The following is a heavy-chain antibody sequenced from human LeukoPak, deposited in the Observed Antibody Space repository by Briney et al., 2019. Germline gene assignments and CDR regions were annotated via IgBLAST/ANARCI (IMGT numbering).Heavy chain of an antibody. CDR1: GFTFSSYW. J-gene: IGHJ6*03. CDR3: ARDDHPTYYYYYYYMDV. Sequence: GGSLRLSCAASGFTFSSYWMSWVRQAPGKGLEWVANIKQDGSEKYYVDSVKGRFTISRDNAKNLLYLQMDSLRADDTAVYYCARDDHPTYYYYYYYMDVWGKGTTVTVSS. D-gene: IGHD2/OR15-2a*01. CDR2: IKQDGSEK. V-gene: IGHV3-7*01.